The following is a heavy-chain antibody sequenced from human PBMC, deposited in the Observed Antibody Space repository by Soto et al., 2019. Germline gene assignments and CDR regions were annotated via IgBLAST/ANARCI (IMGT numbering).Heavy chain of an antibody. CDR2: ISGSGA. CDR3: AKDSWGGAGSGWSHDY. J-gene: IGHJ4*02. V-gene: IGHV3-23*01. Sequence: PGGSLRLSCAASGFTFSSYPMSWVRQAPGKGLEWVSLISGSGAYYADSVKGRFSISRDHSKNTLYLQMNSLRGEDTAVYYCAKDSWGGAGSGWSHDYWGQGTLVTVSS. D-gene: IGHD6-19*01. CDR1: GFTFSSYP.